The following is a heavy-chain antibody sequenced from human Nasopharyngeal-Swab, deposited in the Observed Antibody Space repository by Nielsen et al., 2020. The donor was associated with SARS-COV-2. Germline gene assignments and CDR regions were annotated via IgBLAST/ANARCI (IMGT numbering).Heavy chain of an antibody. Sequence: GESLKISCAASGFTFSSYGMHWVRQAPGKGLEWVAVISYDGSNKHYADSVKGRFTISRDNSKNTLYLQMNSLRAEDTAVYYCATGWNFDYWGQGTLVTVSS. CDR2: ISYDGSNK. CDR3: ATGWNFDY. CDR1: GFTFSSYG. V-gene: IGHV3-30*03. D-gene: IGHD6-19*01. J-gene: IGHJ4*02.